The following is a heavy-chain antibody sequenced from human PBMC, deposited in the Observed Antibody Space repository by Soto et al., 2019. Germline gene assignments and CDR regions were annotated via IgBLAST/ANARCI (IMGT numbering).Heavy chain of an antibody. D-gene: IGHD2-8*01. CDR3: AKLRDCTNGLCSYGMEV. V-gene: IGHV3-11*04. CDR2: ISSTGSYI. CDR1: GFIFSDSF. Sequence: LRLSCSASGFIFSDSFMSLVRQGPGEGLGGFSYISSTGSYIYYADSVKAQFPAPKDGAKGSLYLQMHSLRAEDTAVYYCAKLRDCTNGLCSYGMEVGGKGPTVTVPS. J-gene: IGHJ6*04.